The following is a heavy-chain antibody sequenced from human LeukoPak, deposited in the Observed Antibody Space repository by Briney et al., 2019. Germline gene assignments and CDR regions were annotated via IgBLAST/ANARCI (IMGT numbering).Heavy chain of an antibody. Sequence: HPGRSLRLSCAASGFTFSSYAMHWVRQAPGKGLEWMAVISYDGSNKYYADSVKGRFTISRDNSKNTLYLQMNSLRAEDTAVYYCAKKFRGTTVISGDYFDYWGQGTLVTVSS. J-gene: IGHJ4*02. D-gene: IGHD4-17*01. CDR2: ISYDGSNK. V-gene: IGHV3-30-3*02. CDR1: GFTFSSYA. CDR3: AKKFRGTTVISGDYFDY.